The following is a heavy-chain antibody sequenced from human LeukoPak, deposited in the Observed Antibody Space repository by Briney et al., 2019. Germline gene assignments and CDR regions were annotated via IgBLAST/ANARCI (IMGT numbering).Heavy chain of an antibody. V-gene: IGHV3-7*03. J-gene: IGHJ4*02. CDR1: GLNFSSRW. CDR3: ARDSGWWRFDF. CDR2: IKEDGSEK. D-gene: IGHD6-13*01. Sequence: GGSLRLSCAASGLNFSSRWMDWVRQAPGQGLEWVASIKEDGSEKHYVDSVKGRFTISRDNGKNSLYLQMNSLRAEDTAVYYCARDSGWWRFDFWGQGTLVTVSS.